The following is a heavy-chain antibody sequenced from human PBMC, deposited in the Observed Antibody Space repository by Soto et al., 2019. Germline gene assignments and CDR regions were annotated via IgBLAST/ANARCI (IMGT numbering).Heavy chain of an antibody. CDR3: AIEGFAELLWGGFDP. CDR1: GFTFSSYA. CDR2: ISYDGRNV. Sequence: QVQLVESGGGVVQPGRSLRLSCAASGFTFSSYAMHWVRQAPGKGLEWVAVISYDGRNVYYVDSVKGRFTISRDNSKNTVYLQMNSLRAEDTALYYCAIEGFAELLWGGFDPWGQGTLVTVSS. V-gene: IGHV3-30*04. J-gene: IGHJ5*02. D-gene: IGHD3-10*01.